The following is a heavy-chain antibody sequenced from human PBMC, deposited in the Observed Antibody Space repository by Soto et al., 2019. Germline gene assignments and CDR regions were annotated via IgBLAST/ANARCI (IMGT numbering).Heavy chain of an antibody. CDR2: ISHDGSNK. CDR3: AREAPEGSSTSKGGFDY. Sequence: QVQLVESGGGVVQPGRSLRLSCAASGFTFSSYAMHWVRQAPGKGLEWVAVISHDGSNKYYADSVKGRFTISRDNSKNTLYLQMNSLRAEDTAVYYCAREAPEGSSTSKGGFDYWGQGTLVTVSS. D-gene: IGHD2-2*01. V-gene: IGHV3-30-3*01. CDR1: GFTFSSYA. J-gene: IGHJ4*02.